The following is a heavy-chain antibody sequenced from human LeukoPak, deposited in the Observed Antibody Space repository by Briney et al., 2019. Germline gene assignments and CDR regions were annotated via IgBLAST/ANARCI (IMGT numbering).Heavy chain of an antibody. CDR3: ARDAFGSGSTDC. D-gene: IGHD3-10*01. CDR2: INHSGST. V-gene: IGHV4-34*01. Sequence: SETLSLTCAVYGGSFSGYYWSWIRQPPGKGLEWIGEINHSGSTNYNPSLKSRVTISVDTSKNQFSLKLSSVTAADTAVYYCARDAFGSGSTDCWGQGTLVTVSS. CDR1: GGSFSGYY. J-gene: IGHJ4*02.